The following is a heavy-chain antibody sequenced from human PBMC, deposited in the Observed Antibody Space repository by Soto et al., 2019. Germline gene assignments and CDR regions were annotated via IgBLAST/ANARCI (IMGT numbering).Heavy chain of an antibody. Sequence: QEQLVESGGGVVQPGRSLRLSCAASGFSFSNYGFHWVRQAPGKGLEWVAVIWSSGGNKNYADSVQGRFTISRDNSKNTLYLQMNSQRAEDTAVYYCARDKNIQYYDGSGSYPNGLAPGGQGTRVAVSS. D-gene: IGHD3-10*01. CDR1: GFSFSNYG. J-gene: IGHJ5*02. CDR3: ARDKNIQYYDGSGSYPNGLAP. V-gene: IGHV3-33*01. CDR2: IWSSGGNK.